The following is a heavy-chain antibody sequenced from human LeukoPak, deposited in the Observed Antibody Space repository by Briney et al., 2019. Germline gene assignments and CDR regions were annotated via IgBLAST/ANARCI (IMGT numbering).Heavy chain of an antibody. CDR1: GGTFSSYV. CDR2: IFPILGIP. CDR3: ARQTTVVISSGYYYYALDV. J-gene: IGHJ6*02. D-gene: IGHD4-23*01. V-gene: IGHV1-69*04. Sequence: GASVKVSRKASGGTFSSYVFSWVRQAPGQGLEWMGRIFPILGIPDYPQKFQGRVTITADRSTSTAYMELSSLRSEDSAVYYCARQTTVVISSGYYYYALDVWGQGTTVTVSS.